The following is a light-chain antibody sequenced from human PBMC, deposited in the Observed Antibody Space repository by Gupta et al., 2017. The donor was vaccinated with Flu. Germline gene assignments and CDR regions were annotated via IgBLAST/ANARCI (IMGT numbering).Light chain of an antibody. V-gene: IGKV3-15*01. CDR1: QSVSSN. CDR3: QQYNNWPSWA. CDR2: GSS. Sequence: EIVMTQSPATLSVSPGERATLSCRASQSVSSNLAWYQQKPGQGPRLLIYGSSTRATGIPARFSGSGSGTDFTLTLSSLQSEDFAVYYCQQYNNWPSWAFGQGTKVEIK. J-gene: IGKJ1*01.